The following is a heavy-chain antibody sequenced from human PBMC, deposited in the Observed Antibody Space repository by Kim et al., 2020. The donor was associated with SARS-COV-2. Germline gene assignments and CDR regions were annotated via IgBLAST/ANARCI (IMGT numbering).Heavy chain of an antibody. D-gene: IGHD3-22*01. CDR2: INHSGST. CDR1: GGSFSGYY. V-gene: IGHV4-34*01. Sequence: ETLSLTCAVYGGSFSGYYWSWIRQPPGKGLEWIGEINHSGSTNYNPSLKSRVTISVDTSKNQFSLKLSSVTAADTAVYYCARGSNYYDSSGYLAHWGQGTLVTVSS. CDR3: ARGSNYYDSSGYLAH. J-gene: IGHJ4*02.